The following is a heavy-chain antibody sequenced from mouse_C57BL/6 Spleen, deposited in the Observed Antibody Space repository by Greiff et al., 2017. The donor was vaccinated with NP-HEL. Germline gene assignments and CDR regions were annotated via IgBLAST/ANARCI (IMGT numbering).Heavy chain of an antibody. CDR1: GFTFSSYG. D-gene: IGHD1-1*01. J-gene: IGHJ2*01. Sequence: EVQLVESGGDLVKPGGSLKLSCAASGFTFSSYGMSWVRQTPDKRLEWVATISSGGSYTYYPDSVKGRFTISRDNAKNTLYLQMSSLKSEDTAMYYWARDYYGSSPSDYWGQGTTLTVSS. CDR2: ISSGGSYT. CDR3: ARDYYGSSPSDY. V-gene: IGHV5-6*01.